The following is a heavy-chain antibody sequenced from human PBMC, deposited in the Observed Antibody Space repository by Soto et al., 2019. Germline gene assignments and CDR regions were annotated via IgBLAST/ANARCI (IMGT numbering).Heavy chain of an antibody. D-gene: IGHD6-19*01. Sequence: EVQLVESGGGLVQPGGSLRLSCAASRFTFSNYWMTWVRQAPGKGLEWVANIKEDGSEKYYGDSVKGRFTISRDNAKNSLDLQMNSLRAEDTAVYYCARHHNSGWTYNWFHPWGQGTQVTVSS. CDR3: ARHHNSGWTYNWFHP. V-gene: IGHV3-7*01. J-gene: IGHJ5*02. CDR1: RFTFSNYW. CDR2: IKEDGSEK.